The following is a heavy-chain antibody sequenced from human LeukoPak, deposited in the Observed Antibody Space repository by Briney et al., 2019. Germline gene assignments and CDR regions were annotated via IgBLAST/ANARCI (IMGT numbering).Heavy chain of an antibody. V-gene: IGHV3-7*01. Sequence: PGGSLRLSCAASGFTFGGYWMSWVRQAAGRGLEWVANINPDGSIKYYVDSIKGRFTISRDNAKNSLYLQMNSLRAEDTAVYYCASGFLQWLYWGQGTLVTVSS. CDR3: ASGFLQWLY. J-gene: IGHJ4*02. CDR1: GFTFGGYW. D-gene: IGHD3-3*01. CDR2: INPDGSIK.